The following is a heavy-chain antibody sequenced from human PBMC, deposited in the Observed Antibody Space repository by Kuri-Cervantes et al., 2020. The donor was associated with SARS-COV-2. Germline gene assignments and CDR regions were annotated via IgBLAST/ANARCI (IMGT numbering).Heavy chain of an antibody. CDR1: GFTFSSYW. J-gene: IGHJ4*02. D-gene: IGHD3-3*01. CDR2: IKQDGSEK. CDR3: AKPGVVRSAFDY. Sequence: GESLKISCTASGFTFSSYWMSWVRQAPGKGLEWVANIKQDGSEKYYVDSVKGRFTISRDNAKNSQYLQMNSLRAEDTAVYYCAKPGVVRSAFDYWGQGTLVTVSS. V-gene: IGHV3-7*01.